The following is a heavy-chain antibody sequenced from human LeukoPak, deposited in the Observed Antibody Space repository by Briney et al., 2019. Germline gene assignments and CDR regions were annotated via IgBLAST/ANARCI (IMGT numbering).Heavy chain of an antibody. J-gene: IGHJ5*02. CDR3: ARMFRSSWYINWFDP. CDR2: IYHSGST. D-gene: IGHD6-13*01. V-gene: IGHV4-38-2*02. CDR1: GYSICSGHF. Sequence: SETLSLTCTVSGYSICSGHFWGWIQQPPGKGLEWIGSIYHSGSTSYNPSLKSRLTISVDTSKNQFSLKLNFVTAADTAMYYCARMFRSSWYINWFDPWGQGTLVTVSS.